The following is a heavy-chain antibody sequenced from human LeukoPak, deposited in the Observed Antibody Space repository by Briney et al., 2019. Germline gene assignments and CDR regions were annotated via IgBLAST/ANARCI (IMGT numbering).Heavy chain of an antibody. J-gene: IGHJ5*02. CDR3: ARGLGPGNWFDP. CDR2: IYHSGST. CDR1: GYSISSGYH. Sequence: SETLSLTCTVSGYSISSGYHWGWIRQPPGKGLEWIGSIYHSGSTFYNPSLKSRVTISVDTSKNQFSLKLSSVTAADTAMFYCARGLGPGNWFDPWGQGTLVTVSS. V-gene: IGHV4-38-2*02. D-gene: IGHD3-10*01.